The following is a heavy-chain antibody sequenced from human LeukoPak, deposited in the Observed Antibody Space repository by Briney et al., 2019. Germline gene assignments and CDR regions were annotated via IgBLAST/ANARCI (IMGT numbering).Heavy chain of an antibody. CDR2: IHSDGSST. CDR1: GFTFSNYW. CDR3: ARGADDFDI. Sequence: GGSLRLSCSASGFTFSNYWMHCVRQAPGKGLVWVSRIHSDGSSTAYADSVKGRFTISRDNGKNTLYLQMNSLRAEDTAVYYCARGADDFDIWGQGTMVTVSS. V-gene: IGHV3-74*01. J-gene: IGHJ3*02.